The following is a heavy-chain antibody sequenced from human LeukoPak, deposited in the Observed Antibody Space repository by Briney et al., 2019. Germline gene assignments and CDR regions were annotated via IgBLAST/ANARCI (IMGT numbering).Heavy chain of an antibody. D-gene: IGHD4-17*01. Sequence: GGSLRLSCVASGFSFNNYRMTWVRQAPGKGLEWVAVIWYDGSNKYYADSVKGRFTISRDNSKNTLYLQMNSLRAEDTAVYYCARDTTGLDYWGQGTLVAVSS. CDR3: ARDTTGLDY. V-gene: IGHV3-33*08. J-gene: IGHJ4*02. CDR2: IWYDGSNK. CDR1: GFSFNNYR.